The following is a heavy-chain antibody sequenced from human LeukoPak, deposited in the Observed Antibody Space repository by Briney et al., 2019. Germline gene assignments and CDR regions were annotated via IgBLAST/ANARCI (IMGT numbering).Heavy chain of an antibody. J-gene: IGHJ4*02. CDR1: GFSFSDHY. Sequence: PGGSLRLSCAVSGFSFSDHYLDWVRQTPGRGLEWVGRSRIKADGYITQYAASVKDRFTISRDESTDSLHLQMNSLKTEDTAVYYCVRGLNSFDLWGQGTPVTVSS. CDR2: SRIKADGYIT. V-gene: IGHV3-72*01. CDR3: VRGLNSFDL.